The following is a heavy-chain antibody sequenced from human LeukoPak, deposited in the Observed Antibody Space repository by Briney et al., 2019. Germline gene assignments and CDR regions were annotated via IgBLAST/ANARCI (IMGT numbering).Heavy chain of an antibody. CDR2: IYYSGST. CDR1: GGSISSYY. J-gene: IGHJ4*02. Sequence: PSEPLSLTCTVSGGSISSYYWSWIRQPPGKGLEWIGYIYYSGSTDYNPSLKSRVTISVDTSKNQFSLKLSSVTAADTAVYYCAREGVTKYYFDYWGQGTLVTVSS. V-gene: IGHV4-59*01. CDR3: AREGVTKYYFDY. D-gene: IGHD4-11*01.